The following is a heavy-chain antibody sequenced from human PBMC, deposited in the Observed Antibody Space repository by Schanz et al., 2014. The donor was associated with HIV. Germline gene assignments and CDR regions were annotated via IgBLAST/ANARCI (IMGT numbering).Heavy chain of an antibody. J-gene: IGHJ3*02. CDR1: GFTFSSYA. V-gene: IGHV3-30-3*01. CDR2: ISYDGSNK. D-gene: IGHD4-17*01. CDR3: AKEATVVTLAFDI. Sequence: VQLVASGGGLVQPGRSLRLSCAASGFTFSSYAMHWVRQAPGKGLEWVAVISYDGSNKNYADSVKGRFTISRDNSKNTLYLQMNSLRAEDTAVYYCAKEATVVTLAFDIWGQGTMVTVSS.